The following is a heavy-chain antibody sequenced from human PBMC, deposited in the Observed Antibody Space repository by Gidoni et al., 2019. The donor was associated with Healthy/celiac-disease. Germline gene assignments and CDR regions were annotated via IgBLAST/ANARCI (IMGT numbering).Heavy chain of an antibody. CDR3: GRGVDGGGPFDP. Sequence: QVQLVQSGAEVKKPGASVKVSCKASGYTFTSYGISWVRQAPGQGLGWGGWIRAYKGNTNYAQKLQGRGPRTTGTSTSKAYMEPRSLGSDDTAVYYCGRGVDGGGPFDPWGQGTLVTVSS. D-gene: IGHD2-15*01. V-gene: IGHV1-18*01. J-gene: IGHJ5*02. CDR1: GYTFTSYG. CDR2: IRAYKGNT.